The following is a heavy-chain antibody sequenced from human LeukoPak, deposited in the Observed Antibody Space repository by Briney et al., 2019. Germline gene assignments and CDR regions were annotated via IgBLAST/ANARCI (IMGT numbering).Heavy chain of an antibody. CDR1: GGSISSSSYY. CDR2: IYYSGST. J-gene: IGHJ3*02. V-gene: IGHV4-39*07. D-gene: IGHD2-2*01. CDR3: AREDVVVPAAPWAFDI. Sequence: SETLSLTCTVSGGSISSSSYYWGWIRQPPGKGLEWIGSIYYSGSTYYNPSLKSRVTISVDTSKNQFSLKLSSVTAADTAVYYCAREDVVVPAAPWAFDIWGQGTMVTVSS.